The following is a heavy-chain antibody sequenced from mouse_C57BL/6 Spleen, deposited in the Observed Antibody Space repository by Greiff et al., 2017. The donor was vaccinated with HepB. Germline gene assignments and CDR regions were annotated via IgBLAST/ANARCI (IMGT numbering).Heavy chain of an antibody. CDR2: ISYDGSN. J-gene: IGHJ3*01. D-gene: IGHD2-1*01. V-gene: IGHV3-6*01. CDR1: GYSITSGYS. CDR3: ARDPRYGNYGVLAY. Sequence: EVQLQESGPGLVKPSQSLSLTCSVTGYSITSGYSWNWIRQFPGNKLEWMGYISYDGSNNYNPSLKNRISITRDTSKNQFFLKLNSVTTEDTATYYCARDPRYGNYGVLAYRGQGTLVTVSA.